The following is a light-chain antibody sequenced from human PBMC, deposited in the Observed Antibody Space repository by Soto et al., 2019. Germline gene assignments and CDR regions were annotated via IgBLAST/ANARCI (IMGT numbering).Light chain of an antibody. CDR2: VAS. Sequence: DIQMTQSPSFVSASVGDRVTITCRASQPISNWLAWYQQKPGKAPKLLIYVASALPSGVTSSFSGSGSGTEFTLTISSLQPEDFATYYCQQSNIFPITFGQGTRLEIK. CDR3: QQSNIFPIT. J-gene: IGKJ5*01. V-gene: IGKV1-12*01. CDR1: QPISNW.